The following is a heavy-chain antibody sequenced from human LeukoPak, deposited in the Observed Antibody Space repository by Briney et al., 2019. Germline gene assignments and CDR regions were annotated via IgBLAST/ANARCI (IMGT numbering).Heavy chain of an antibody. Sequence: PGGSLRLSCAASGFTFDDYAMHWVRQAPGKGLEWVSGISWNSGSIGYADSVKGRFTISRDNAKNSLYLQMNSLRAEDTALYYCAKETGSWAFDYWGQGTLVTVSS. CDR1: GFTFDDYA. CDR3: AKETGSWAFDY. D-gene: IGHD3-10*01. V-gene: IGHV3-9*01. J-gene: IGHJ4*02. CDR2: ISWNSGSI.